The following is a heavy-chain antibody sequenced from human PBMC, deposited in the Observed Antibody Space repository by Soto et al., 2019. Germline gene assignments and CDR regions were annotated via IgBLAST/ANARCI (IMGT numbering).Heavy chain of an antibody. J-gene: IGHJ4*02. Sequence: QVQLVQSGGEVKKPGASVKVSCKASGYTFSSFGINWVRQAPGQGLEWMGWLTVYSGSTEYAQKVQGRVTMTAEPPTSTAYGDLISLRSDDRAVYYCARDYYDIKGHDYFDSWGQGTLVT. CDR1: GYTFSSFG. V-gene: IGHV1-18*01. CDR3: ARDYYDIKGHDYFDS. CDR2: LTVYSGST. D-gene: IGHD3-22*01.